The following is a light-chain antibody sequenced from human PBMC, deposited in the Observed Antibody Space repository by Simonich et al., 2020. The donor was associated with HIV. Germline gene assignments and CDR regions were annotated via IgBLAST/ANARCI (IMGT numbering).Light chain of an antibody. CDR3: SSYTSTSTWI. V-gene: IGLV2-14*01. J-gene: IGLJ2*01. CDR1: SSDVGGYNY. Sequence: QSALTQPASVSGSPGQSIPISCTGTSSDVGGYNYVSWYQQHPGKAPTLMIYDVRKRTSGFSTRFSGSKSGNTASLTISGLRAEDEAVYYCSSYTSTSTWIFGGGTKLTVL. CDR2: DVR.